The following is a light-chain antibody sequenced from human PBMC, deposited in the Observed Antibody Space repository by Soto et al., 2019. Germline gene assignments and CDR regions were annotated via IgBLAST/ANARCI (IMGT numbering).Light chain of an antibody. CDR1: QTVGIT. CDR3: QQSFRSPYT. CDR2: DAS. J-gene: IGKJ2*01. V-gene: IGKV3-11*01. Sequence: IVLTQSPATLSLSPGERASLSCRASQTVGITLAWYQQRPGQSPRLLIFDASSRAAGIPARFSGGGSGTDFTLTISSLEPDDFAVYYCQQSFRSPYTFGQGTRLEIK.